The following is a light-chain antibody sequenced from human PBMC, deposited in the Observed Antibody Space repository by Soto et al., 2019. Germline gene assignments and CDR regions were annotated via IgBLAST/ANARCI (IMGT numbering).Light chain of an antibody. V-gene: IGLV2-14*01. CDR3: SSYTITSTRV. CDR1: SSDVGGYKY. CDR2: DVS. J-gene: IGLJ2*01. Sequence: QSVLTQPASVSGSPGQSITISCTGISSDVGGYKYVSWYQQHPGKAPKLMIYDVSNRPSGVSTRFSGSKSGNTASLTISGLQAEDEADYYCSSYTITSTRVFGGGTQLPVL.